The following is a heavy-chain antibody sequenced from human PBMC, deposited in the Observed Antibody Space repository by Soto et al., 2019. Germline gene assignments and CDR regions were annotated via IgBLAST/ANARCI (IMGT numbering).Heavy chain of an antibody. J-gene: IGHJ5*02. V-gene: IGHV4-61*01. CDR2: IYYSGST. CDR3: ARDHGGSYPVLLGWFDP. D-gene: IGHD1-26*01. Sequence: QVQLQESGPGLVKPSETLSLTCTVSGGSVSSGSYYWSWIRQPPGKGLEWIGYIYYSGSTNYNPXLKSRVTISVXXSXNXXSLKLSSVTAADTAVYYCARDHGGSYPVLLGWFDPWGQGTLVTVSS. CDR1: GGSVSSGSYY.